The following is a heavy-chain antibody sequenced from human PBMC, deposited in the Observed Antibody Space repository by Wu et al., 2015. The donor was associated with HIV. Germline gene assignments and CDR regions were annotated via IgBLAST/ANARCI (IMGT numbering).Heavy chain of an antibody. Sequence: QVQLVQSGAEVKKPGASVKVSCKASGYTFTSYYMHWVRQAPGQGLEWMGIINPSGGSTSYAQKFQGRVTMTRDTSTSTVYMELSSLRSEDTAVYYCAREVTVAGTTGRGSFDYWGQGTLVTVSS. CDR3: AREVTVAGTTGRGSFDY. J-gene: IGHJ4*02. D-gene: IGHD6-19*01. CDR2: INPSGGST. CDR1: GYTFTSYY. V-gene: IGHV1-46*01.